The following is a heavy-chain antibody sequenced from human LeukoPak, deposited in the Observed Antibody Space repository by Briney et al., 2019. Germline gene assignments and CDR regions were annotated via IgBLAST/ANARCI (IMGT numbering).Heavy chain of an antibody. J-gene: IGHJ5*02. CDR3: ARNRYFHP. V-gene: IGHV4-59*01. CDR1: GDSISNYY. D-gene: IGHD1-14*01. CDR2: IYNSGST. Sequence: LETLSLTCIVSGDSISNYYWSWIRQPPGKGLEWIGYIYNSGSTNYNPSLKSRVTISVDTSKNQFSLKLSSVTAADTAVYYCARNRYFHPWGQGTLVTVSS.